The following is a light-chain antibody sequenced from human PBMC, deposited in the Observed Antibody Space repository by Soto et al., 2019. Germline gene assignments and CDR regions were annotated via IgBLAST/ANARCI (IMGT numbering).Light chain of an antibody. V-gene: IGKV3D-20*01. CDR1: QSVGRDY. CDR2: AAS. Sequence: EIVLTQSPATLSLSPGERATLSCGASQSVGRDYLAWYQLKPGLAPRLLIHAASIRATGIPDRFSGSGSGTDFTRIISRLEPEDFAVYFCQQYASSPLTFGGGTEVEIK. CDR3: QQYASSPLT. J-gene: IGKJ4*01.